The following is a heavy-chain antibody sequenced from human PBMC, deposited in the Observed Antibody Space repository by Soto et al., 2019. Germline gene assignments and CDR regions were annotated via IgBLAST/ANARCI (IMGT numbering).Heavy chain of an antibody. CDR2: FDPEDGET. Sequence: ASVKVSCKVSGYTLTELSMHWVRQAPGKGLERMGGFDPEDGETIYAQKFQGRVTMTEDTSTDTAYMELSSLRSEYTAVYYCATEARLCGVVIELGYWGQGTLVTVSS. D-gene: IGHD3-3*01. CDR1: GYTLTELS. CDR3: ATEARLCGVVIELGY. V-gene: IGHV1-24*01. J-gene: IGHJ4*01.